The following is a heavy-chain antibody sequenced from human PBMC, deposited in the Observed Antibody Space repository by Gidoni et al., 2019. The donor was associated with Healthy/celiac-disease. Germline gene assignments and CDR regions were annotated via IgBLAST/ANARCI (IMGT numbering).Heavy chain of an antibody. CDR1: GGSISSSSYY. CDR2: IYYSGST. J-gene: IGHJ3*02. Sequence: QLQLQESGPGLVKPSETLSLTCTVSGGSISSSSYYWGWIRQPPGKGLEWIGSIYYSGSTYYNPSLKSRVTISVDTSKNQFSLKLSSVTAADTAVYYCARHYVSAMIVVVHALDAFDIWGQGTMVTVSS. CDR3: ARHYVSAMIVVVHALDAFDI. D-gene: IGHD3-22*01. V-gene: IGHV4-39*01.